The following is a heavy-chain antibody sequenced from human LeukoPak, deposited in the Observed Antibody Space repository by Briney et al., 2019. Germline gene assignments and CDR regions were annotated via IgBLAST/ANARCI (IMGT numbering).Heavy chain of an antibody. D-gene: IGHD4-17*01. CDR3: ARRGDYPFDAFDI. V-gene: IGHV4-39*01. CDR2: IYYSRST. Sequence: PSETLSLTCTVSGGSISSGSYYWDWIRQPPGKGLEWIGSIYYSRSTYYNPSLKSRVTISVDTSKNQFSLKLSSVTAADTAVYYCARRGDYPFDAFDIWGQGTMVTVSS. CDR1: GGSISSGSYY. J-gene: IGHJ3*02.